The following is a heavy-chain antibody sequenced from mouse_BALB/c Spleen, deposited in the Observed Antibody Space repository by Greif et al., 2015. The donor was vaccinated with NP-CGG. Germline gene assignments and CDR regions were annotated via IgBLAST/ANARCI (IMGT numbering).Heavy chain of an antibody. CDR3: ARPLYDFPYAMDY. CDR2: INPYNDGT. CDR1: GYTFTSYV. D-gene: IGHD2-4*01. J-gene: IGHJ4*01. Sequence: EVKLMESGPELVKPGASVKMSCKAPGYTFTSYVMHWVKQKPGQGLEWIGYINPYNDGTKYNEKFKGKATLTSDKSSSTAYMELSSLTSEDSAVYYCARPLYDFPYAMDYWGQGTSVTVSS. V-gene: IGHV1-14*01.